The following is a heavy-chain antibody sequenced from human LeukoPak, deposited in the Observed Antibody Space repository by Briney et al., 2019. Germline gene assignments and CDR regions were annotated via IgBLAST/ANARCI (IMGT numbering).Heavy chain of an antibody. CDR1: GFTFSSYA. CDR2: MSSGGTYI. V-gene: IGHV3-21*06. J-gene: IGHJ4*02. Sequence: VRSLRLSCAASGFTFSSYAMTWVCEAPQEGVWWVSSMSSGGTYIYYADSVRGRFTISRDNAKDSLFLLMSRLRVDDTAVYYCARGRPTGSSRRFVVQWGQGTLVSVSS. D-gene: IGHD2-15*01. CDR3: ARGRPTGSSRRFVVQ.